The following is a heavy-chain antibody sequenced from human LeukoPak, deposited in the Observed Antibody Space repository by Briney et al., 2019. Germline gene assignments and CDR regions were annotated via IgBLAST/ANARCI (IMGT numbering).Heavy chain of an antibody. Sequence: PGGSLRLSCAASGFTFSSYEMNWVRQAPGKGLEWVSGINWNGGSTTYADSVRGRFTISRDNAKNSLYLQMSSLRAEDTALYYCVRETPIAVAGTIYFYFYMDVWGKGTTVTVSS. V-gene: IGHV3-20*04. J-gene: IGHJ6*03. CDR2: INWNGGST. CDR3: VRETPIAVAGTIYFYFYMDV. CDR1: GFTFSSYE. D-gene: IGHD6-19*01.